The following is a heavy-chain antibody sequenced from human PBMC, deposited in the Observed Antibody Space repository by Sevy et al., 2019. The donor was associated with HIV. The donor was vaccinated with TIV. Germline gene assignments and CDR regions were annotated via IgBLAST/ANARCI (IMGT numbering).Heavy chain of an antibody. V-gene: IGHV3-23*01. CDR1: GFTFSKYS. Sequence: GGSLRLSCAASGFTFSKYSMSWVRQPPGKGLEWVSILSFGCGEINYADSVKGRFTISRDNSKSSVYLQMNNLRPEDTAVYYCAREGCTNPYDYWGQGTLVTVSS. CDR2: LSFGCGEI. J-gene: IGHJ4*02. D-gene: IGHD2-8*01. CDR3: AREGCTNPYDY.